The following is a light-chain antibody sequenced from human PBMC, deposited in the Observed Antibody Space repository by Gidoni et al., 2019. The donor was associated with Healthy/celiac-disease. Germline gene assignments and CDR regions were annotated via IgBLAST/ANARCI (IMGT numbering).Light chain of an antibody. J-gene: IGLJ2*01. CDR3: ASFAGNNIFV. CDR1: SSDVGGYDY. CDR2: EVN. Sequence: QSALTPPPSASGSPGQSVTISRTGTSSDVGGYDYVSWYPKHPGKAPKLVIYEVNKRPSGVPDRFSASKSGNTDSLTVSGLRADDEAHYYCASFAGNNIFVLGGGTRLTVL. V-gene: IGLV2-8*01.